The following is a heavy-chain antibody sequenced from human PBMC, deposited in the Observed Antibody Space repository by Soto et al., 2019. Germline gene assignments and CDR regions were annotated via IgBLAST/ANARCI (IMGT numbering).Heavy chain of an antibody. V-gene: IGHV6-1*01. D-gene: IGHD5-12*01. CDR3: ARDGSGYQWYFDV. CDR1: GDSVSSASAT. CDR2: TYYRSKWHN. Sequence: QVQLQQSGPGLVKPSQTLSLICAISGDSVSSASATWSWIRQSPSGRLEWLGRTYYRSKWHNDYAGSVKSRIAIIPDTSKNQLSLQLSSVTLEDTAVYFCARDGSGYQWYFDVWGRGSLVTVSS. J-gene: IGHJ2*01.